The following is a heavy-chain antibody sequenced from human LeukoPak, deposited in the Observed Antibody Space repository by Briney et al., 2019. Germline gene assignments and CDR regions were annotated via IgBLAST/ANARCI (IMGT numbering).Heavy chain of an antibody. CDR1: GYTFTSYY. V-gene: IGHV1-46*03. Sequence: GASVKVSCKASGYTFTSYYMHWVRQAPGQGLEWMGIINPSGGSTSYAQKFQGRVTMTRDTSTRTVYMELSSLRSEDTAVYFCAVSLTPGGYYGMDVWGQGTTVTVSS. CDR2: INPSGGST. J-gene: IGHJ6*02. CDR3: AVSLTPGGYYGMDV.